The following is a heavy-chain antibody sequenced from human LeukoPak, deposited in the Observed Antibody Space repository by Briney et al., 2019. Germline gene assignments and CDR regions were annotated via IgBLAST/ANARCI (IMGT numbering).Heavy chain of an antibody. CDR2: VYHGGSS. CDR1: GYSISSGFY. J-gene: IGHJ4*02. V-gene: IGHV4-38-2*02. CDR3: ARRVGSSDCFDY. D-gene: IGHD6-6*01. Sequence: SETLSLTCTVSGYSISSGFYWGWIRQPPGKGLEWIGNVYHGGSSYCNPSLKSRVTMSVDTSKNQFSLNLYSVTAADTAVYYCARRVGSSDCFDYWGQGTLVTVSS.